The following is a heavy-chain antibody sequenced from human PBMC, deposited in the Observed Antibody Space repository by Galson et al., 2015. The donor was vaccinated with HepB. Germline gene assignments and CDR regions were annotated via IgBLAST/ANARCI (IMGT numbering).Heavy chain of an antibody. D-gene: IGHD5-18*01. CDR1: GYTFSIYG. Sequence: SVKVSCKASGYTFSIYGITWVRQAPGQGLEWMGWISAYNGHTSYAQNLQGRVTMTTDTSTSTAYMELRSLRSDDTAVYYCARDSVDTAMVIDYWGRGTLVTVSS. J-gene: IGHJ4*02. CDR2: ISAYNGHT. V-gene: IGHV1-18*01. CDR3: ARDSVDTAMVIDY.